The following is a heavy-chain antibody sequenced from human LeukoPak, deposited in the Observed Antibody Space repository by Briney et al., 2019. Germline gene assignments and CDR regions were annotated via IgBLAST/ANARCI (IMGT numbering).Heavy chain of an antibody. Sequence: SQTLSLTCTVSGGSISSGGYYWSWIRQHPGKGLEWIGYIYYSGSTYYNPSLKSRVTISVDTSKNQFSLKLSSVTAADTAVYYCARSREELSYGSGSYDWFDPWGQGTLVTVSS. CDR3: ARSREELSYGSGSYDWFDP. CDR2: IYYSGST. CDR1: GGSISSGGYY. V-gene: IGHV4-31*03. D-gene: IGHD3-10*01. J-gene: IGHJ5*02.